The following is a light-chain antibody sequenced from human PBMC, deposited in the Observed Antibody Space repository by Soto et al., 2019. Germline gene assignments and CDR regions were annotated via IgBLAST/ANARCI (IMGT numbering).Light chain of an antibody. CDR3: QQYGSSPVT. J-gene: IGKJ2*01. CDR1: QSVSSSS. CDR2: GAS. Sequence: ENVLTQSPGTLSLSPGERATLSCRASQSVSSSSLTWYQQKPGQAPRLLIYGASSRATDIPDRFSGSGSGTDFTLTISRLEPEDFAVYYCQQYGSSPVTFGQGTKLEIK. V-gene: IGKV3-20*01.